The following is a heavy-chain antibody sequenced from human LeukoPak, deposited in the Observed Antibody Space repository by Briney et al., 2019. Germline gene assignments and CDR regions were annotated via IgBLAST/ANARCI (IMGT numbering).Heavy chain of an antibody. J-gene: IGHJ6*02. CDR3: ATEELVPRRYYYYYGMDV. D-gene: IGHD6-13*01. CDR1: GYTLTELS. Sequence: ASVKVSCKVSGYTLTELSMHWVRQAPGKGLEWMGGFDPEDGETIYAQKFQGRVSMTEDTSTDTAYMELSSLRSEDTAVYYCATEELVPRRYYYYYGMDVWGQGTTVTVSS. V-gene: IGHV1-24*01. CDR2: FDPEDGET.